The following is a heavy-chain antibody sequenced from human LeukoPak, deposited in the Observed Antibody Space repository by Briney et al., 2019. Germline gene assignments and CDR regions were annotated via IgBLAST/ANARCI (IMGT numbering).Heavy chain of an antibody. Sequence: GGSLRLSCAASGFTFSSYGMHWVRQAPGKGLEWVAVIWYDGSNKYYADSVKGRFTISRDNSKNTLYLQMNSLRAEDTAVYDCARVQQWLVLDYWGQGTLVTVSS. D-gene: IGHD6-19*01. J-gene: IGHJ4*02. V-gene: IGHV3-33*01. CDR3: ARVQQWLVLDY. CDR1: GFTFSSYG. CDR2: IWYDGSNK.